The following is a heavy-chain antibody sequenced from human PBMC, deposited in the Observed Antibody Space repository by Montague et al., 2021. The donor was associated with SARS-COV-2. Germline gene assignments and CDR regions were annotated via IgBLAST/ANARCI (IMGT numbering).Heavy chain of an antibody. V-gene: IGHV2-70*12. Sequence: PALVKPTQTLTLTCTFSGFSLTTSAMCVSWIRQPPGKAPEWLARIDWDDDKHYNASLKTRLTISKDTSKNHVVLTMTNMDPVDTATYYCAHRGGSSWTKPYFDYWGQGTLVTVSS. J-gene: IGHJ4*02. D-gene: IGHD6-13*01. CDR1: GFSLTTSAMC. CDR2: IDWDDDK. CDR3: AHRGGSSWTKPYFDY.